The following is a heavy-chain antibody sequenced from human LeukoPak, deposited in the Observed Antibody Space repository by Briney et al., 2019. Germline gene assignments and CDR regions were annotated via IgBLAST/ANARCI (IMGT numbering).Heavy chain of an antibody. D-gene: IGHD3-10*02. CDR2: INTDGRVT. J-gene: IGHJ4*02. CDR1: GFTFTTYW. V-gene: IGHV3-74*03. CDR3: IRETHVGLHLEY. Sequence: GGSLRLSCTASGFTFTTYWMRWVRQAPGKGLVWVARINTDGRVTTYAESVKGRFTVSRDNAENTLYLEMNNLRPEDTAVYYCIRETHVGLHLEYWGQGTLATVTS.